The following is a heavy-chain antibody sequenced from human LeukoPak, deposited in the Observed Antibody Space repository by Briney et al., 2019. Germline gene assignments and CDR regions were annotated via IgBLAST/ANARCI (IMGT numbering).Heavy chain of an antibody. CDR1: GDTFSSYA. J-gene: IGHJ4*02. V-gene: IGHV1-69*05. CDR2: IIPIFGTA. D-gene: IGHD2-15*01. Sequence: SVKVSCKASGDTFSSYAISWVRQAPGQGLEWMGGIIPIFGTANYAQKFQGRVTITTDESTSTAYMELSSLRSEDTAVYYCARAARCSGGSCYSMDYWGQGTLVTVS. CDR3: ARAARCSGGSCYSMDY.